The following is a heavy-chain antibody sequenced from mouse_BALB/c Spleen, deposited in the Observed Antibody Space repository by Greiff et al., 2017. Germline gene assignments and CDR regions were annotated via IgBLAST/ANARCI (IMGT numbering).Heavy chain of an antibody. D-gene: IGHD1-1*01. V-gene: IGHV5-4*02. J-gene: IGHJ2*01. CDR2: ISDGGSYT. CDR3: ARGFYYGSSYEYYFDY. Sequence: DVQLVESGGGLVKPGGSLKLSCAASGLTFGDYYMYGVRQTPERRLEWVATISDGGSYTYYPDSVKGRFTISRDNAKNNLYLQMSSLKSEDTAMYYCARGFYYGSSYEYYFDYWGQGTTLTVSS. CDR1: GLTFGDYY.